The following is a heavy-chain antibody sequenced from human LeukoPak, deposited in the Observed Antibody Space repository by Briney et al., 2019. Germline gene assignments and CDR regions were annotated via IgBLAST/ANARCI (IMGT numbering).Heavy chain of an antibody. CDR1: GGSFSGYY. CDR3: ATSGATTVTTWGGSWFDP. Sequence: PSETLSLTCAVYGGSFSGYYWSWIRQPPGKGLEWIGEINHSGSTNYIPSLKSRVTISADTSKNQFSLKLSSVTPADTAVYYCATSGATTVTTWGGSWFDPWGQGTLVTISS. V-gene: IGHV4-34*01. CDR2: INHSGST. J-gene: IGHJ5*02. D-gene: IGHD4-17*01.